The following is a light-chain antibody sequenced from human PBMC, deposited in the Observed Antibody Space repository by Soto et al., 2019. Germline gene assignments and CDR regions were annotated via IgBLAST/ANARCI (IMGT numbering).Light chain of an antibody. V-gene: IGKV3-11*01. CDR3: QQRINSIT. CDR1: QSVGNY. CDR2: DAS. Sequence: DILLTQSPAAQSQSPLQSHTLSYRASQSVGNYFTWYQQKPGQAPRLLIYDASNRATGIPARFSGTGSGTDFTLTISSLEPEDFAVYYRQQRINSITFGQGTRLEIK. J-gene: IGKJ5*01.